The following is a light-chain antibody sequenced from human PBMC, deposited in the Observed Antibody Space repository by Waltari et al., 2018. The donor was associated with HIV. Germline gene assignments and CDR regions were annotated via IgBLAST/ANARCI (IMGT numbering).Light chain of an antibody. J-gene: IGLJ3*02. CDR2: TNN. Sequence: QSVLTQPPSASGTPGQRVPIPWSRTCSNIGINDFPWYQHRPGTAPKLLIFTNNQLPSWVPDRFSASKSGTSASLAISALQSDDEADYYCSAWDGSLRGGVFGGGTKLTV. CDR1: CSNIGIND. V-gene: IGLV1-47*01. CDR3: SAWDGSLRGGV.